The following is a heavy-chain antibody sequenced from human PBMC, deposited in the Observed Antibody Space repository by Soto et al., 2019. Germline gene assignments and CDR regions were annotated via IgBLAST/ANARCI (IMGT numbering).Heavy chain of an antibody. D-gene: IGHD3-9*01. CDR1: VGSISSGGYS. Sequence: SETLSLTCAVSVGSISSGGYSWSWIRQPPGKGLEWIGYIYHSGSTYYNPSLKSRVTISVDRSKNQFSLKLSSVTAADTAVDYCARYNRHYFVDWCQGTL. CDR2: IYHSGST. V-gene: IGHV4-30-2*01. CDR3: ARYNRHYFVD. J-gene: IGHJ4*02.